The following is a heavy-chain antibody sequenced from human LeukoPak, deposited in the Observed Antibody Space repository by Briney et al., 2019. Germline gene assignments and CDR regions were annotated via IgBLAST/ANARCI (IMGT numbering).Heavy chain of an antibody. CDR2: ISASGADT. Sequence: QPGGSLRLSCAASGFTFSSYAMSWVRQAPGKGLEWVSTISASGADTFYIDSVKGRFSISRDNSKNTLHLQVNSLRAEDTAIYYCAKEAFDTGRAFEYWGQGTLVTVSS. D-gene: IGHD3-10*01. CDR1: GFTFSSYA. V-gene: IGHV3-23*01. CDR3: AKEAFDTGRAFEY. J-gene: IGHJ4*02.